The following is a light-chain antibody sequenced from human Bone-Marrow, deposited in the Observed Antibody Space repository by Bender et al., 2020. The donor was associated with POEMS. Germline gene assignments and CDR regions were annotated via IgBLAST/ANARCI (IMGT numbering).Light chain of an antibody. J-gene: IGLJ3*02. CDR3: SSYSRTTSSMA. Sequence: QSALTQPASVSGSPGQSITISCTGTSSDIGAHKYVSWYQQPPGKAPKLIIFEVTNRPSGVSDRFSGSKSANTASLTISGLQAEDEGDYYCSSYSRTTSSMAFGGGTRLTVL. CDR2: EVT. V-gene: IGLV2-14*01. CDR1: SSDIGAHKY.